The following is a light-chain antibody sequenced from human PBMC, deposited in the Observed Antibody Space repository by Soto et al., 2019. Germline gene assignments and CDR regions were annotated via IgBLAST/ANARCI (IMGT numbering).Light chain of an antibody. CDR3: AAWDDNLSGVI. V-gene: IGLV1-47*02. CDR1: RSNIGNND. J-gene: IGLJ2*01. CDR2: SNN. Sequence: QSVLTQPPSASGTPGQRVTISCSGSRSNIGNNDVCWYQRLPGATPKLLIYSNNQGPSGVPDRFSGSKSGTSASLVISGLRSEDEADYYCAAWDDNLSGVIFGGGTKVTVL.